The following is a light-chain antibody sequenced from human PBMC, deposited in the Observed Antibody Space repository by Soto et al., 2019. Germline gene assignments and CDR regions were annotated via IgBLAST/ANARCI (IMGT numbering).Light chain of an antibody. CDR1: SSDVGTYDL. CDR3: CSFAGSNSWV. V-gene: IGLV2-23*01. J-gene: IGLJ3*02. CDR2: EAT. Sequence: SVLTQPASVSGSPGQSITISCTGTSSDVGTYDLVSWYQHHPGAAPKLMIYEATRRPSGISNRFSGSKSGNTASLTISGLQAEDEADYYCCSFAGSNSWVFGGGTQLTVL.